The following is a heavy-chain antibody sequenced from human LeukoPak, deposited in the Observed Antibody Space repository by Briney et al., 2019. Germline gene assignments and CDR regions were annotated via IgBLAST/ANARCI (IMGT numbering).Heavy chain of an antibody. V-gene: IGHV3-21*01. CDR2: ISSSSSYI. Sequence: PGGSLRLSCAASGFTFSSYSMNWVRQAPGKGLEWVSSISSSSSYIYYADSVKGRFTISRDNAKNSLYLQMNSLSAEDTAVYYCATLDILTGYYAFDYWGQGTLVTVSS. CDR3: ATLDILTGYYAFDY. J-gene: IGHJ4*02. CDR1: GFTFSSYS. D-gene: IGHD3-9*01.